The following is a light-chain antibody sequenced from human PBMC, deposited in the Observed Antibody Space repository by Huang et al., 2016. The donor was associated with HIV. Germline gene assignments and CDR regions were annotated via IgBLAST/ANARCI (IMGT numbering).Light chain of an antibody. CDR3: MQGLQTPPT. CDR2: LTS. Sequence: EIVMTQSPLSLPVSPGQPASISCTSSQNLLHSSGRNRLDWYLQKPGQSPQLLIFLTSNRASGVPDKFTGSGSGSNFTLSINKVQPDDVGIYYCMQGLQTPPTFGQGTKLEI. CDR1: QNLLHSSGRNR. V-gene: IGKV2-28*01. J-gene: IGKJ2*01.